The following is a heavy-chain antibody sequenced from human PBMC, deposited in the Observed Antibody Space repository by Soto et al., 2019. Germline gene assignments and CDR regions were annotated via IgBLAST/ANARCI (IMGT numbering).Heavy chain of an antibody. D-gene: IGHD3-3*01. CDR2: MSFDGSKK. V-gene: IGHV3-30*18. CDR1: GFTFSTYA. J-gene: IGHJ4*02. CDR3: AKAEPNPIFGVVPGGFDY. Sequence: GGSLRLSCAASGFTFSTYAMHWVRQAPGKGLEWLTVMSFDGSKKYYADSVKGRFTISRDNSKNTLYLQMNSLRAEDTAVYYCAKAEPNPIFGVVPGGFDYWGQGTLVTVSS.